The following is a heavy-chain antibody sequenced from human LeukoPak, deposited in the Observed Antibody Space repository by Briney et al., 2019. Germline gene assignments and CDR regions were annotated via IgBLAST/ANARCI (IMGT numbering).Heavy chain of an antibody. D-gene: IGHD3-10*01. J-gene: IGHJ5*02. Sequence: GASVKLSCKASGGTFSSYSISWVRQAPGQGLEWMGGIIPIFGTANYAQKFRGRVTITADESTSTAYMELSSLRSEDTAVYYCASAVHYFGSGSLLNWFDPWGQGTLVTVSS. CDR3: ASAVHYFGSGSLLNWFDP. V-gene: IGHV1-69*13. CDR2: IIPIFGTA. CDR1: GGTFSSYS.